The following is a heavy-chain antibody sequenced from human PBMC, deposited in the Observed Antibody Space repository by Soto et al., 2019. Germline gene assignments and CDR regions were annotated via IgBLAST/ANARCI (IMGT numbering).Heavy chain of an antibody. J-gene: IGHJ6*02. V-gene: IGHV4-34*01. CDR1: GXPVSENY. Sequence: LSLTGAVSGXPVSENYWYGTRQPPGKGLEWIVEITNIGITKCNQSLKSRVTISVAPSKNQVSLQLTSVTAADTAVYWCARGKPYSDGGGSWRERGGWGVWRQGTAVTVSS. CDR2: ITNIGIT. CDR3: ARGKPYSDGGGSWRERGGWGV. D-gene: IGHD3-22*01.